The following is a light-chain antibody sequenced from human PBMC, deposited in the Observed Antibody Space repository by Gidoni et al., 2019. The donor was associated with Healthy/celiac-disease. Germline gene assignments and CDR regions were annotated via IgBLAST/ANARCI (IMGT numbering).Light chain of an antibody. CDR3: QQYNSYSRT. CDR2: DAS. J-gene: IGKJ1*01. Sequence: DIQMTQSPSTLSASVGDRVTITCRASQIISSWLAWYQQKPGKAPKLLIYDASSLESGVPSRFSGSGSGTEFTLTISSLQPDDFATYYSQQYNSYSRTFGQGTKVEIK. CDR1: QIISSW. V-gene: IGKV1-5*01.